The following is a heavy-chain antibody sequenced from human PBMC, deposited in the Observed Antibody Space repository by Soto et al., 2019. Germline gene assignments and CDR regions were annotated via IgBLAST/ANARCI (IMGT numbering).Heavy chain of an antibody. J-gene: IGHJ6*02. Sequence: GGSLRLSCAASGFTFSSYSMNWVRQAPGKGLEWVSSISSSSSYIYYADSVKGRFTISRDNAKNSLYLQMNSLRAEDTAVYYCARDRALWFGELFSNYYYGMDVWGQGTTVTVSS. V-gene: IGHV3-21*01. CDR2: ISSSSSYI. CDR3: ARDRALWFGELFSNYYYGMDV. CDR1: GFTFSSYS. D-gene: IGHD3-10*01.